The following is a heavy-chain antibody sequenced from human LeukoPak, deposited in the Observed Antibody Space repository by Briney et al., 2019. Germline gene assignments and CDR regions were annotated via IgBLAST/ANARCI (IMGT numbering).Heavy chain of an antibody. D-gene: IGHD4-17*01. CDR2: INPNSGGT. CDR1: GYTFTGYY. V-gene: IGHV1-2*02. Sequence: GASVKVSCKASGYTFTGYYMHWVRQAPGQGLEWMGWINPNSGGTNYAQKFQGRVTMTRDTSISTAYMELSRLRSDDTAVYYCARDPDGDYAYNWFDHWGQGTLVTVSS. CDR3: ARDPDGDYAYNWFDH. J-gene: IGHJ5*02.